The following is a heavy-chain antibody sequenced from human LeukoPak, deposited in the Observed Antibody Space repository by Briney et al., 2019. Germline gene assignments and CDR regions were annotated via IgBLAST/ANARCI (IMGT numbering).Heavy chain of an antibody. CDR3: AAERGKYYYDSSGFHY. V-gene: IGHV4-34*01. CDR2: INHSGST. Sequence: PSGTLSLTFAVYGGSFSGYYWSWIRQPPGKGLEWIGAINHSGSTNYNPSLKSRVTISFDTSKNQFSLKLSSVTAADTAVYYCAAERGKYYYDSSGFHYWGQGTLVTVSS. J-gene: IGHJ4*02. CDR1: GGSFSGYY. D-gene: IGHD3-22*01.